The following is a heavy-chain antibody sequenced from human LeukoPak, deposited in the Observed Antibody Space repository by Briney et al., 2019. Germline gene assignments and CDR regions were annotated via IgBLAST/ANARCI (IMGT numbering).Heavy chain of an antibody. CDR1: GLTLRNHW. D-gene: IGHD3-22*01. Sequence: GGPLRLLCAASGLTLRNHWMTWVRRAPGKGREWVANIIRDESQTQYVASVMGRFTISRDNAKNSLYLQMHSLRAEDTAVYYFARDDTHYGSSGSFYDAFGIWGQGTMVTVSS. CDR2: IIRDESQT. J-gene: IGHJ3*02. V-gene: IGHV3-7*01. CDR3: ARDDTHYGSSGSFYDAFGI.